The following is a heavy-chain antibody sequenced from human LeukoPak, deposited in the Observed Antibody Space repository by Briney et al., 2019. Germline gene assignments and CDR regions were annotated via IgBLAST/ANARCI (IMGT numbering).Heavy chain of an antibody. CDR3: ARGGSRVTTINILDY. CDR2: IVVGSGNT. V-gene: IGHV1-58*01. Sequence: SVKVSCKASGFTFTSSAVQWVRQARGQRLEWIGWIVVGSGNTNYAQKFQERVTITRDMSTSTAYMELRSLGSDDTAVYYCARGGSRVTTINILDYWGQGALVTVSS. D-gene: IGHD5-24*01. CDR1: GFTFTSSA. J-gene: IGHJ4*02.